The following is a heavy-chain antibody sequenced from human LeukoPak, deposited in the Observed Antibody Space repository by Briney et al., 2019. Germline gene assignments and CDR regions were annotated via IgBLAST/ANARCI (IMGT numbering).Heavy chain of an antibody. J-gene: IGHJ4*02. CDR2: ISTSPGVI. CDR3: AKGYDFWSGYYLVPYYFDY. V-gene: IGHV3-48*04. CDR1: GFTFSTYS. Sequence: GGSLRLSCTVSGFTFSTYSMNWVRQAPGKGLEWVSYISTSPGVIHYADSVKGRFTISRDNAKNSLYLQMNSLRAEDTAVYYCAKGYDFWSGYYLVPYYFDYWGQGTLVTVSS. D-gene: IGHD3-3*01.